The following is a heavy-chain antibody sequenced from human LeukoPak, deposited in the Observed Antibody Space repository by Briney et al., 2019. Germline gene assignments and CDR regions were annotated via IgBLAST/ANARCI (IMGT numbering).Heavy chain of an antibody. CDR2: IHYSRST. CDR1: GDSISSYY. J-gene: IGHJ5*02. V-gene: IGHV4-59*08. CDR3: ARTGSGSYRGWFDP. D-gene: IGHD3-10*01. Sequence: PPETLSLTCTVSGDSISSYYWSWIRQPPGKGLEWNAYIHYSRSTNYNPSLKSRVTISVDTSKKQFSLKLSSVPAADTTVYYCARTGSGSYRGWFDPWGQGTLVTVSS.